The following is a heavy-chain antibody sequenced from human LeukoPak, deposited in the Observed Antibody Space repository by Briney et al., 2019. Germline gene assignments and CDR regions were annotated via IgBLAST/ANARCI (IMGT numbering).Heavy chain of an antibody. CDR3: AREEHDFWSGYPNTDY. J-gene: IGHJ4*02. CDR2: IYHSGST. Sequence: SSQTLSLTCTVSGGSISSGGYYWSWIRQPPGKGLEWIGYIYHSGSTYYNPSLKSRVTISVDRSKNQFSLKLSSVTAADTAVYYCAREEHDFWSGYPNTDYWGQGTLVTVSS. D-gene: IGHD3-3*01. V-gene: IGHV4-30-2*01. CDR1: GGSISSGGYY.